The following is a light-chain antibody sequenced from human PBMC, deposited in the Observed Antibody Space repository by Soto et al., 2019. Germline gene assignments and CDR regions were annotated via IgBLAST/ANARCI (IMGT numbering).Light chain of an antibody. J-gene: IGKJ1*01. V-gene: IGKV3-11*01. Sequence: IVLTPSPALLSMSPGERATLSCRSIQSVSSYFSWYQQKPGQAPRLLIYDASHRATGVPARFSVIGSGTDFTLTISSLVPEDFAVYYCQQRRYWPVTFGQGTKVEIK. CDR3: QQRRYWPVT. CDR2: DAS. CDR1: QSVSSY.